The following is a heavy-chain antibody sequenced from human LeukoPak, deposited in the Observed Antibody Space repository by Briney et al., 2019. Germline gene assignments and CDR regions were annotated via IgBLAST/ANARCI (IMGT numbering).Heavy chain of an antibody. CDR1: GYTLSGHY. CDR2: PNPLTGAT. D-gene: IGHD3-22*01. V-gene: IGHV1-2*02. CDR3: ARVPRSSYDRNGNYFLDF. J-gene: IGHJ4*02. Sequence: ASVKVSCKASGYTLSGHYIYWVRQAPGLGLEWMAWPNPLTGATNYAQNFQGRVTVTGDTSISTVYMELNWLKYDDTAVYYCARVPRSSYDRNGNYFLDFWGQGTLVTVSS.